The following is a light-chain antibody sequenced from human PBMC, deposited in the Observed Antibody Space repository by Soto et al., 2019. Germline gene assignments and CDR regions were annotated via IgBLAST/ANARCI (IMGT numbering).Light chain of an antibody. CDR1: QGVSNN. CDR3: QQHDNWPRT. Sequence: DIVMTQSPATLSVSPGERATLSCRASQGVSNNVAWYQQKPGQAPRLLIYGASTRATDIPARFSGSGSGTEFTLTISSLQSEDFAVYYCQQHDNWPRTFGQGTKVDIK. V-gene: IGKV3-15*01. J-gene: IGKJ1*01. CDR2: GAS.